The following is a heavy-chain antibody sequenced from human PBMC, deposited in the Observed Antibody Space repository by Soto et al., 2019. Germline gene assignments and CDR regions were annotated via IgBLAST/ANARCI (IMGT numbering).Heavy chain of an antibody. D-gene: IGHD2-15*01. Sequence: SETLSLTCTVSGASVSEYDWSWIRQPAGKGLEWIGYIYFSGSTNYNPSLKSRVTTSVEMSKNQFSLKLSSVTAADTAVYYCGRDVERDSCSGGSCYRSETFDPWGQGILVTVS. CDR3: GRDVERDSCSGGSCYRSETFDP. J-gene: IGHJ5*02. CDR2: IYFSGST. V-gene: IGHV4-59*02. CDR1: GASVSEYD.